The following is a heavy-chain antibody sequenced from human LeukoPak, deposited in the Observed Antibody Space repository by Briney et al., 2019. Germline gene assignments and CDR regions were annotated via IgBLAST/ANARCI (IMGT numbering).Heavy chain of an antibody. CDR3: ARERGLDGSYYFDY. CDR2: ISAYNGNT. D-gene: IGHD1-26*01. V-gene: IGHV1-18*01. J-gene: IGHJ4*02. CDR1: GYTFTSYG. Sequence: ASVKVSCKASGYTFTSYGISWVRQAPGQGLEWMGWISAYNGNTNYAQKLQGRVTTTTDTSTSTAYMELRSLRSDDTAVYYCARERGLDGSYYFDYWGQGTLVTVSS.